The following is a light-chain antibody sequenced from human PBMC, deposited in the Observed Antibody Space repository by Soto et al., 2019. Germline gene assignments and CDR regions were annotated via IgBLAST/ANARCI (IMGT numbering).Light chain of an antibody. J-gene: IGKJ1*01. CDR1: QFISTL. Sequence: VMTQSPGTLSLSPGERATLSCRASQFISTLLAWYQQKPSQAPRLLMYDVSTRATGIPARFSGSGSGTDFTLTISSLEPEDFAVYYCQQRSDWQGTFGQGTKVEIK. CDR3: QQRSDWQGT. V-gene: IGKV3-11*01. CDR2: DVS.